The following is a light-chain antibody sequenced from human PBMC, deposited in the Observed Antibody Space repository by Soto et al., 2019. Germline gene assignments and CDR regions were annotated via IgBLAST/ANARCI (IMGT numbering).Light chain of an antibody. CDR1: QDISNY. Sequence: DIQMTQSPSSLSASVGDRVTITCQASQDISNYLNWYQQKPGKAPKLLIYDASNLETGVPSRFSGSGSGTDFTFTISSLQLEDIATYYCQQYDNLFTFGPGTKVDIK. CDR2: DAS. J-gene: IGKJ3*01. CDR3: QQYDNLFT. V-gene: IGKV1-33*01.